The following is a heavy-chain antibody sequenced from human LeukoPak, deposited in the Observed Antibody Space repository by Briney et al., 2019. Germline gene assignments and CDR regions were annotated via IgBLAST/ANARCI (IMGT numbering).Heavy chain of an antibody. CDR2: IYYSGST. CDR3: ARHGYGTYSWDY. D-gene: IGHD5-18*01. J-gene: IGHJ4*02. V-gene: IGHV4-59*08. CDR1: GGSLSSYY. Sequence: PSETLSLTCTVSGGSLSSYYWSWIRQPPGEGLEWIGYIYYSGSTYYNPSLKSRVTISEDTSKNQFSLKLSSVTAADTAVYYCARHGYGTYSWDYWGQGTLVTVSS.